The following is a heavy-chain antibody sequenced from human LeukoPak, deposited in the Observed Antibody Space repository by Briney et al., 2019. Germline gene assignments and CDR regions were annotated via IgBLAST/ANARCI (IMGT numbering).Heavy chain of an antibody. CDR2: IFYTGRV. J-gene: IGHJ3*02. CDR1: GGSISSGVYY. D-gene: IGHD6-19*01. Sequence: SETLSLTCTVSGGSISSGVYYWSWIRQHPGKGLEWMGYIFYTGRVSYNPSLKSRITISVDSARNHFSLEVSSVTAADTAVYYCARPPGQHGWYAFDIWGQGTMVTVSS. CDR3: ARPPGQHGWYAFDI. V-gene: IGHV4-31*03.